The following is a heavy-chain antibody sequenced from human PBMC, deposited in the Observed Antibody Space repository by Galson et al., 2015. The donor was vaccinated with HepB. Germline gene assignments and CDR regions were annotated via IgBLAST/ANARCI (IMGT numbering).Heavy chain of an antibody. Sequence: SLRLSCAASGLIVSNNYMTWVRQAPGKWLEWVSLIYGGGDTTDADSVRGRFTISRDISKRTLYVQMTSLTTEDTAVYYCASSSDPTRNWHFDLWGRGTLVMVSS. CDR3: ASSSDPTRNWHFDL. CDR1: GLIVSNNY. CDR2: IYGGGDT. J-gene: IGHJ2*01. V-gene: IGHV3-66*02. D-gene: IGHD6-19*01.